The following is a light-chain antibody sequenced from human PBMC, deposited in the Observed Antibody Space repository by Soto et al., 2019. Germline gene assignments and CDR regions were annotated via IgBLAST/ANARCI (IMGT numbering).Light chain of an antibody. CDR3: QQDDRSPWT. J-gene: IGKJ1*01. V-gene: IGKV3-20*01. Sequence: EIVLTQSPGTLSLSPGERATLSCRASQSVSSSYLAWYQQKPGQAPRLLIYGTSKRATGIPDRFSGSGSGRDFALTISRLEPDDFAVYYCQQDDRSPWTFGQGTKVEIK. CDR2: GTS. CDR1: QSVSSSY.